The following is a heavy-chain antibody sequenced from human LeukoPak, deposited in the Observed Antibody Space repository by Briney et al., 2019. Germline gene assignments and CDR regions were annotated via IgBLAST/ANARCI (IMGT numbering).Heavy chain of an antibody. CDR1: GGSISSGGYY. CDR2: IYYSGST. Sequence: SETLSLTCTVSGGSISSGGYYWSWIRQRPGKGLEWIGYIYYSGSTYYNPSLKSRVTISVDTSKNQFSLKLSSVTAADTAVYYCARGPHLRFLEWLLPNWFDPWGQGTLVTVSS. V-gene: IGHV4-31*03. J-gene: IGHJ5*02. D-gene: IGHD3-3*01. CDR3: ARGPHLRFLEWLLPNWFDP.